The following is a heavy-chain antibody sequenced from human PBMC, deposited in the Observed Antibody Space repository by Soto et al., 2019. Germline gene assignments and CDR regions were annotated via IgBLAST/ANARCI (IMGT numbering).Heavy chain of an antibody. J-gene: IGHJ4*02. Sequence: EVQLVESGGGLIQPGGSLRLSCAASGFTVSTNYMLWVRQAPGKGLEWVSVIYSGGSTYYADSVKGRFTISRDIPKNTLYLQMKSLRAEDTAIYYCVRGSDSSCYYRPFFDYWGQGTLVTVSS. D-gene: IGHD3-22*01. CDR3: VRGSDSSCYYRPFFDY. V-gene: IGHV3-53*01. CDR2: IYSGGST. CDR1: GFTVSTNY.